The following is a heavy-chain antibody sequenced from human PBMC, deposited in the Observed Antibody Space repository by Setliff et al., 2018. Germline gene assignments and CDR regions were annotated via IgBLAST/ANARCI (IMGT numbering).Heavy chain of an antibody. CDR3: SRLVRYCTRTSCQRLSGDDL. V-gene: IGHV1-18*01. Sequence: ASVKVSCKASGYTFTDYGVTWVRQAPGQGLEWVGWISPYSGNTYYAPKFQGRITMTTDTSTTTAYMELKSLRSDDTAIYYCSRLVRYCTRTSCQRLSGDDLWGQGTLVTVSS. D-gene: IGHD2-2*01. CDR1: GYTFTDYG. J-gene: IGHJ4*02. CDR2: ISPYSGNT.